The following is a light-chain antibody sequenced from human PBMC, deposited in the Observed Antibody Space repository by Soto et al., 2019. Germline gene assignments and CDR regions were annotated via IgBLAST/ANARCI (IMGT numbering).Light chain of an antibody. Sequence: DIQMTQSPSSLSAFVGDSITITCQASQDIKNYLNWYQHKPGKAPKLLIYDAFKLDTGVPSRFSGSGSGTDFTFTINNLQPEDIATYFCQQYDSLPPTFGGGTRV. CDR2: DAF. CDR3: QQYDSLPPT. J-gene: IGKJ4*01. CDR1: QDIKNY. V-gene: IGKV1-33*01.